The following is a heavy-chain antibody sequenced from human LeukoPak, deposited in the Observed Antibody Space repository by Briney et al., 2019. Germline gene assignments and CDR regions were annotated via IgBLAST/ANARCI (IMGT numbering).Heavy chain of an antibody. CDR2: IIPIFGTA. V-gene: IGHV1-69*13. Sequence: GASVKVSCKASGGTFSSYAISWVRQAPGQGLEWMGGIIPIFGTANYAQKFQGRVTITADESTSTAYMELSSLRSEDTAVYYCARPSSNNNHYYHSPHTRHFQHWGQGTLVTVSS. J-gene: IGHJ1*01. CDR1: GGTFSSYA. CDR3: ARPSSNNNHYYHSPHTRHFQH. D-gene: IGHD3-22*01.